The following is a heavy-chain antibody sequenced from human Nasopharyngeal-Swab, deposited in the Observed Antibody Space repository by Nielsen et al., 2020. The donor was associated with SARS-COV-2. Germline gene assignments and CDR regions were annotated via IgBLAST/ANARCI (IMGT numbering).Heavy chain of an antibody. CDR3: ARERGGGYGDY. CDR1: GFTFSSYE. J-gene: IGHJ4*02. Sequence: GGSLRLSCAASGFTFSSYEMNWVRQAPGKGLEWVSYISSSGSTIFYADSVKGRFSISRDNAQNSLYLQMNSLTAEDTAVYYCARERGGGYGDYWGQGTLVTVSS. V-gene: IGHV3-48*03. D-gene: IGHD5-12*01. CDR2: ISSSGSTI.